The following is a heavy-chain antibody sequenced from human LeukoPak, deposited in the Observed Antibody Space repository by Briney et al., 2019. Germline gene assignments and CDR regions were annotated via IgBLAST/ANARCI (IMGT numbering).Heavy chain of an antibody. D-gene: IGHD3-10*01. J-gene: IGHJ3*02. CDR1: GGSVSSGSYY. CDR2: IYYSGST. V-gene: IGHV4-61*01. Sequence: SETLSLTCTVSGGSVSSGSYYWSWIRQPPGKGLEWIGYIYYSGSTNYNPSLKSRVTISVDTSKNQFSLKLSSMTAADTAVYYCARAVFGAFDIWGQGTMVTVSS. CDR3: ARAVFGAFDI.